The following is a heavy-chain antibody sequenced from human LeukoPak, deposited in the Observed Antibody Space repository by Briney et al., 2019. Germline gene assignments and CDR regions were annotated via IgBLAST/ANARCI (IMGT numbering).Heavy chain of an antibody. CDR1: GYTLTELS. Sequence: GASVKVSCKVSGYTLTELSMHWVRQAPGKGLEWMGGFDPEDGETIYAQKFQGRVTMTEDTSTDTAYMELSSLGSEDTAVYYCATAYYYDSSGYSLNLNYWGQGTLVTVSS. CDR2: FDPEDGET. CDR3: ATAYYYDSSGYSLNLNY. V-gene: IGHV1-24*01. J-gene: IGHJ4*02. D-gene: IGHD3-22*01.